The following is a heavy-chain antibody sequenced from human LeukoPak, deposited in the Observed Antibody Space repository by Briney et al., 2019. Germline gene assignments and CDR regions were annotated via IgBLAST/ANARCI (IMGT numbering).Heavy chain of an antibody. V-gene: IGHV1-8*01. CDR3: ARSKGGGPGLVPDY. J-gene: IGHJ4*02. CDR1: GYTFTSYD. D-gene: IGHD3/OR15-3a*01. CDR2: MNPNSGNT. Sequence: ASVKVSCKASGYTFTSYDINWVRPATGQGLEWMGWMNPNSGNTGYAQKFQGRVTMTRNTSISTAYMELSSLRSEDTAVYYCARSKGGGPGLVPDYWGQGTLVTVSS.